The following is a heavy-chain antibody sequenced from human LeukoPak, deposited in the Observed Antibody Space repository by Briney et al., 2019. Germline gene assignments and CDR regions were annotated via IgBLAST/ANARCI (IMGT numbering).Heavy chain of an antibody. CDR3: ARSYFGSYTWYFDL. CDR1: GFTFSSYW. CDR2: INSDGSST. D-gene: IGHD1-26*01. J-gene: IGHJ2*01. V-gene: IGHV3-74*01. Sequence: GGSVRLSCAASGFTFSSYWMHWVRQAPGKGLVWVSRINSDGSSTSYADSVKGRFTISRDNAKNTLYLQMNSLRAEDTAVYYCARSYFGSYTWYFDLWGRGTLVTVSS.